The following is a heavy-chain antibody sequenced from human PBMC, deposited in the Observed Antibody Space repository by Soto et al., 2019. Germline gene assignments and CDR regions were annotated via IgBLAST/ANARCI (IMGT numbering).Heavy chain of an antibody. V-gene: IGHV3-23*01. CDR1: GFPFSSYA. J-gene: IGHJ3*02. CDR2: ISGSGGST. D-gene: IGHD3-22*01. CDR3: AKGHDYDSSGYLGAFDI. Sequence: GEALKISCAASGFPFSSYALSWGRQAPGKGLEWVSAISGSGGSTYYADPVKGRFTISRDNSKHPMHLQMNSLRAEDTAVYYCAKGHDYDSSGYLGAFDIWGQGTMVTVSS.